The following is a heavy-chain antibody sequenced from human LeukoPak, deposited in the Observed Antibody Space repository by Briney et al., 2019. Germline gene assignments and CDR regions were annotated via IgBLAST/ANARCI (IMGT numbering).Heavy chain of an antibody. CDR2: ISGSGGST. V-gene: IGHV3-23*01. J-gene: IGHJ4*02. CDR1: GFTFSSYG. Sequence: GGSLRLSCAASGFTFSSYGMSWVRQAPGKGLEWVSAISGSGGSTYYADSVKGRFTISRDNSKNTLYLQMNSLRAEDTAVYYCAKDQAIFGVGGGYWGQGTLVTVSS. CDR3: AKDQAIFGVGGGY. D-gene: IGHD3-3*01.